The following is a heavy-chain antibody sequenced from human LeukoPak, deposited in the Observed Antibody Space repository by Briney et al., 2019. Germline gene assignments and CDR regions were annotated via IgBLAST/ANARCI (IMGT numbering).Heavy chain of an antibody. D-gene: IGHD1-26*01. V-gene: IGHV3-23*01. CDR2: ISGSGGST. J-gene: IGHJ4*02. CDR1: GFTFSSYA. Sequence: LAGGSLRLSCAASGFTFSSYAMSWVRQAPGKGLDWVSAISGSGGSTYYADSVKGRFTISRDNSKNTLYLQMNSLRAEDTAVYYCANRQGRSYKALYYWGQGTLVTVSS. CDR3: ANRQGRSYKALYY.